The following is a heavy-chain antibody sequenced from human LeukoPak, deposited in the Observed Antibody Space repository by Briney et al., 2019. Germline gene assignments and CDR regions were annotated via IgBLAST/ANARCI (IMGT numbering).Heavy chain of an antibody. CDR2: ISDSGGRT. CDR3: AKRGVVIRVILVGFHKEAYYFDS. Sequence: PGGSLRLSCAVSGTTLSNYGMSWVRQAPGKGLEWVAGISDSGGRTKYADSVKGRFTISRDNSKNTLYPQMNSLRAEDTAVYFCAKRGVVIRVILVGFHKEAYYFDSWGQGALVTVSS. D-gene: IGHD3-22*01. CDR1: GTTLSNYG. J-gene: IGHJ4*02. V-gene: IGHV3-23*01.